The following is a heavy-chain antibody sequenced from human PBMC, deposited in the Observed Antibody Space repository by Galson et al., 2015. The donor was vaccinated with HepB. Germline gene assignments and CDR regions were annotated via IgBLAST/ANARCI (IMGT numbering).Heavy chain of an antibody. CDR3: ARAGRYDFWSGYYYYYYYMDV. Sequence: SLRLSCAASGFTLDDYAMHWVRQAPGKGLEWVSSISIGGDTTYYADSVKGRFTISRDFSNNTLYLQMNSLRAEDTAVYYCARAGRYDFWSGYYYYYYYMDVWGKGTTVTVSS. V-gene: IGHV3-23*01. CDR1: GFTLDDYA. D-gene: IGHD3/OR15-3a*01. CDR2: ISIGGDTT. J-gene: IGHJ6*03.